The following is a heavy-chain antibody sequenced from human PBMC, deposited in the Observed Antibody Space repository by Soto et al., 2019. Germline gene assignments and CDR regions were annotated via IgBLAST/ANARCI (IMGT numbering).Heavy chain of an antibody. J-gene: IGHJ6*02. D-gene: IGHD3-22*01. CDR2: IIPIFGTA. V-gene: IGHV1-69*13. CDR1: GGTFSSYA. CDR3: ANHYYDSSGYYYYYGMDV. Sequence: SVKVSCKASGGTFSSYAISWVRQAPGQGLEWMGGIIPIFGTANYAQKFQGTVTITADESTSTAYMELSSLRSEDTAVYYCANHYYDSSGYYYYYGMDVWGQGTTVTVSS.